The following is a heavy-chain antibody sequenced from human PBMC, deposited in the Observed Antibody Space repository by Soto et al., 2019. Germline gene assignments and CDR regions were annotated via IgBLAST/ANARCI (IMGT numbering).Heavy chain of an antibody. J-gene: IGHJ4*02. CDR3: AKDRDYPRDYFHY. CDR2: VSPNGQGI. CDR1: GFTLGRYG. Sequence: GVSLRLSCAASGFTLGRYGMSWVRQAPGKGLEWVSAVSPNGQGIYYADSVRGRFTISRDFSKNTVFLHMDSLRAEDTAVYYCAKDRDYPRDYFHYWGQGTLVTVSS. V-gene: IGHV3-23*01. D-gene: IGHD3-10*01.